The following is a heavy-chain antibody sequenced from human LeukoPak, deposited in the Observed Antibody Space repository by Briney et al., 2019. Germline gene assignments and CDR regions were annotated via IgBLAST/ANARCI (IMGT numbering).Heavy chain of an antibody. CDR1: GYTFTSYD. J-gene: IGHJ4*02. CDR2: MNPNSGNT. Sequence: ASVKVSCKASGYTFTSYDINWVRQATGQGLEWMGWMNPNSGNTGYAQKFQGRVTITRNTSISTAYMELSSLRSDDTAVYYCARVPMYSGSYTGGYYFDYWGQGTLVTVSS. D-gene: IGHD1-26*01. V-gene: IGHV1-8*03. CDR3: ARVPMYSGSYTGGYYFDY.